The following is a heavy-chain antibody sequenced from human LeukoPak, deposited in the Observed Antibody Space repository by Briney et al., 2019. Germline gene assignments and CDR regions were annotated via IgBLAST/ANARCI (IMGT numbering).Heavy chain of an antibody. J-gene: IGHJ6*03. Sequence: SETLSLTCNVSGYSISSGYSWGWIRQPPGKGLEWIGSIYHSGSTYYNPSLKSRVTISVDTSKNQFSLKLSSVTAADTAVYYCARDGTMVRDSLYYYMDVWGKGTTVTVSS. CDR2: IYHSGST. V-gene: IGHV4-38-2*02. CDR3: ARDGTMVRDSLYYYMDV. CDR1: GYSISSGYS. D-gene: IGHD3-10*01.